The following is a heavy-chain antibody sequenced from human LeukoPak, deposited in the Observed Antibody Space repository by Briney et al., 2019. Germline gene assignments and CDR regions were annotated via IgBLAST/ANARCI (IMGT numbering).Heavy chain of an antibody. CDR1: GYTLTELS. Sequence: ASVKVSCKVSGYTLTELSMHWVRQAPGKVLAWMGGFDPEDGETIYAQKFQGRVTMTEDTSTDTAYMELSSLRSEDTAVYYCATLLWFGQGPTDFDYWGQGTLVTVSS. D-gene: IGHD3-10*01. CDR2: FDPEDGET. J-gene: IGHJ4*02. CDR3: ATLLWFGQGPTDFDY. V-gene: IGHV1-24*01.